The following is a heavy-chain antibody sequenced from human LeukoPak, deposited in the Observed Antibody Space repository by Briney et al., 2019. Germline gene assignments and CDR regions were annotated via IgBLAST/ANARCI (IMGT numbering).Heavy chain of an antibody. CDR3: AKPQATFTTGGRGDFDY. J-gene: IGHJ4*02. Sequence: PGGSLRLSCAASGFTFSSYGTHWVRQAPGKGLEWVAFIRYDGNNKYYADSVNGRFTISRDNSKNTLSLQLNSLRAEDTAVYYCAKPQATFTTGGRGDFDYWGQGTLVTVSS. D-gene: IGHD3-22*01. CDR2: IRYDGNNK. V-gene: IGHV3-30*02. CDR1: GFTFSSYG.